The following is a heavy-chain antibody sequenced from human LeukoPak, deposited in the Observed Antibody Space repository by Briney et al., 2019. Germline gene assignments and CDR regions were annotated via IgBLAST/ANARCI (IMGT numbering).Heavy chain of an antibody. Sequence: GGSLRLSCAASGFIFNNEWMDWVRQAPGKGLEWVANIKADGTEKYYVDSVKGRFTISRDNAKNSLYLQLNSLRAEDTAVYFCARDSTWQLDYWGQGTLITVSS. J-gene: IGHJ4*02. V-gene: IGHV3-7*03. CDR1: GFIFNNEW. D-gene: IGHD5-12*01. CDR2: IKADGTEK. CDR3: ARDSTWQLDY.